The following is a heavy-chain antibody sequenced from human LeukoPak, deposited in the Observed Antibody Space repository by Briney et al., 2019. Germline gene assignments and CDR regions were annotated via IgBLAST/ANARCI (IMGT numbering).Heavy chain of an antibody. CDR1: GGSISSGGYY. V-gene: IGHV4-61*08. Sequence: SETLSLTCAVSGGSISSGGYYWSWIRQPPGKGLEWIGYIYYSGSTNYNPSLKSRVTISVDTSKNQFSLKLSSVTAADTAVYYCARGVYDSSGYYYWLRYFDFWGRGTLVTVSS. J-gene: IGHJ2*01. D-gene: IGHD3-22*01. CDR2: IYYSGST. CDR3: ARGVYDSSGYYYWLRYFDF.